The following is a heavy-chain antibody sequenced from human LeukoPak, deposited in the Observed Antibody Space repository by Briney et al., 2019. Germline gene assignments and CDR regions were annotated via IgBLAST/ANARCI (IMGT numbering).Heavy chain of an antibody. Sequence: SETLSLTCTVSGGSISSSSYYWGWIRQPPGKGLEWIGSIYYSGSTYYNPSLKSRVTISVDTSKNQFSLKLSSVTAADTAVYYCAKQTQWLLYYFDYWGQGTLVTVSS. D-gene: IGHD6-19*01. V-gene: IGHV4-39*07. CDR1: GGSISSSSYY. CDR2: IYYSGST. J-gene: IGHJ4*02. CDR3: AKQTQWLLYYFDY.